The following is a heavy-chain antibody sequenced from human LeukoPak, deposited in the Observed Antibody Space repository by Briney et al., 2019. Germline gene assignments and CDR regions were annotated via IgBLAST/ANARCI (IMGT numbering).Heavy chain of an antibody. D-gene: IGHD3-22*01. CDR3: ARVPYSDSSGDAFDI. CDR2: INPNSGGT. CDR1: GYTFTDYY. Sequence: ASVKVSCKASGYTFTDYYLHWVRQAPGQGLEWMGWINPNSGGTKYAQKFQGRVTMTRDTSSSTAYMELSRLRSDDTAVYYCARVPYSDSSGDAFDIWGQGTMLTVSS. J-gene: IGHJ3*02. V-gene: IGHV1-2*02.